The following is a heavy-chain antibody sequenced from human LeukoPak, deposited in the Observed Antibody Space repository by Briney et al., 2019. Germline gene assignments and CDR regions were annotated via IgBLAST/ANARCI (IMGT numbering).Heavy chain of an antibody. CDR1: GYTFTGYY. Sequence: ASVTVSCKASGYTFTGYYMHWVRQAPGQGLEWMGWINPNSGGTNYAQKFQGRVTMTRDTSISTAYMELSRLRSDDTAVYHCARAFWGLYYDFWSGYYRGFDYWGQGTLVTVSS. J-gene: IGHJ4*02. D-gene: IGHD3-3*01. V-gene: IGHV1-2*02. CDR2: INPNSGGT. CDR3: ARAFWGLYYDFWSGYYRGFDY.